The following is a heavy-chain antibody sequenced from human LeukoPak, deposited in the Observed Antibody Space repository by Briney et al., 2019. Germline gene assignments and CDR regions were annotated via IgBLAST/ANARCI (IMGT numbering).Heavy chain of an antibody. CDR3: ARDGQQLALDY. V-gene: IGHV4-59*12. J-gene: IGHJ4*02. CDR1: GGSISSYY. D-gene: IGHD6-13*01. CDR2: IYYSATT. Sequence: SETLSLTCIVSGGSISSYYWSWIRQPPGKGLEWIGYIYYSATTNYNPSLKSRVTISVDTSKNQFSLKLSSVTAADTAVYYCARDGQQLALDYWGQGTLVTVSS.